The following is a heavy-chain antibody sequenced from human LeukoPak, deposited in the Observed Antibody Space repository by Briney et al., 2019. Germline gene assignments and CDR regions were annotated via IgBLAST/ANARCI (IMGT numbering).Heavy chain of an antibody. V-gene: IGHV3-7*03. CDR3: ARGGGLDV. J-gene: IGHJ6*02. CDR2: INHNGNVN. D-gene: IGHD3-16*01. CDR1: GFTFSSYW. Sequence: AGGSLRLSCAASGFTFSSYWMNLARQAPGKGLEWVASINHNGNVNYYVDSVKGRFTISRDNAKNSLYLQMSNLRAGDTAGYFCARGGGLDVWDQGATVTASS.